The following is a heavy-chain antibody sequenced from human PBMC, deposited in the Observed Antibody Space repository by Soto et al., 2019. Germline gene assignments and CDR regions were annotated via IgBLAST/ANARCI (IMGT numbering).Heavy chain of an antibody. CDR1: GASVTTYY. J-gene: IGHJ4*02. V-gene: IGHV4-59*02. D-gene: IGHD5-12*01. CDR2: MYYGGNT. Sequence: QVQLEESGPGLVKPSETLSLACSVSGASVTTYYWNWIRQPPGKRLEWIGHMYYGGNTDYNPSLKCRVSFSVDTSKNQFSLNLTSLTAADTAVYYCATGRGGYATPYWGQGILVVVSS. CDR3: ATGRGGYATPY.